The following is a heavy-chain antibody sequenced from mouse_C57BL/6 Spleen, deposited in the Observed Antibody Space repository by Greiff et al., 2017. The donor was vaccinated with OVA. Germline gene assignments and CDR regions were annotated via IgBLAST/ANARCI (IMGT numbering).Heavy chain of an antibody. V-gene: IGHV1-80*01. CDR3: ARNDYSNYVYYAMDY. J-gene: IGHJ4*01. CDR1: GYAFSSYW. D-gene: IGHD2-5*01. Sequence: QVQLKESGAELVKPGASVKISCKASGYAFSSYWMNWVKQRPGKGLEWIGQIYPGDGDTNYNGKFKGKATLTADKSSSTAYMQLSSLTSEDSAVYFCARNDYSNYVYYAMDYWGQGTSVTVSS. CDR2: IYPGDGDT.